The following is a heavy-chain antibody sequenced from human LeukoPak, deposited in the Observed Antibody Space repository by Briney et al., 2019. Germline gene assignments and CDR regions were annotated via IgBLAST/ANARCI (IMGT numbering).Heavy chain of an antibody. CDR2: ISYDGSNK. CDR1: GFTFSSYA. Sequence: GRSLRLSCAASGFTFSSYAMHWVRQAPGKGLEWVAVISYDGSNKYYADSVKGRFTISRDNSKNTLYLQMNSLRAEDTAVYYCASISYGDYSFDYWGQGTLVTVSS. D-gene: IGHD4-17*01. J-gene: IGHJ4*02. V-gene: IGHV3-30-3*01. CDR3: ASISYGDYSFDY.